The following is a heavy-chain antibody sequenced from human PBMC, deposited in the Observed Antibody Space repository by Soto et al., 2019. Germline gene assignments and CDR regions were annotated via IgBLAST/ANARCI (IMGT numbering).Heavy chain of an antibody. V-gene: IGHV1-69*06. CDR1: GGTFSTYS. D-gene: IGHD3-16*01. CDR3: ARDLGLLKSLFDY. Sequence: QVQLVQSGAEVKKPGSSVKVSCKTSGGTFSTYSIVWVRQAPGEGLEWMGGIIPIFGTANYAQKFQDRVTITADKSTNTAFMELSSLKSEDTAMYYCARDLGLLKSLFDYWGQGTLVTVSS. J-gene: IGHJ4*02. CDR2: IIPIFGTA.